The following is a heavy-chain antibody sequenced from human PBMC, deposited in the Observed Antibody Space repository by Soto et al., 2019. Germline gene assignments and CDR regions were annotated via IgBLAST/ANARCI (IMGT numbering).Heavy chain of an antibody. CDR1: GGSISSYY. Sequence: SETLSLTCTVSGGSISSYYWSWIRQPPGKGLEWIGYIYYSGSTNYNPSLKSRVTISVDTSKNQFSLKLSSVTAADTAVYYCARRSRYSSSWDFDYWGQGTLVTVSS. CDR2: IYYSGST. J-gene: IGHJ4*02. D-gene: IGHD6-13*01. V-gene: IGHV4-59*08. CDR3: ARRSRYSSSWDFDY.